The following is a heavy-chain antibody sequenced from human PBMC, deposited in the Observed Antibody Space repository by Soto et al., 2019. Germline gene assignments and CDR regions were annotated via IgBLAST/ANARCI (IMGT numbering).Heavy chain of an antibody. V-gene: IGHV4-31*03. Sequence: QVQLQESGPGLVKPSQTLSLTCTVSGGSISSGGYYWSWIRQHPGKGLEWIGYIYYSGSTYYNPSPQTRLAISVDTPKNHFSLTLSAVTAADTAVYYCARERGGWAIAAAPDYYYHYHGMDVWGQGTPVTVSS. D-gene: IGHD6-13*01. CDR2: IYYSGST. J-gene: IGHJ6*02. CDR3: ARERGGWAIAAAPDYYYHYHGMDV. CDR1: GGSISSGGYY.